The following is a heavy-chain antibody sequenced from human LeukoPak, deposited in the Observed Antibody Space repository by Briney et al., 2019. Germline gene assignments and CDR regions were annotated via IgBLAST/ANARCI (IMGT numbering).Heavy chain of an antibody. V-gene: IGHV3-30*03. J-gene: IGHJ4*02. CDR2: ISHDGSNK. CDR1: GFTFSSYG. CDR3: ARDYSSGWSFFY. D-gene: IGHD6-19*01. Sequence: PGGSLRLSCAASGFTFSSYGMHWVRQAPGKGLEWVAVISHDGSNKYYADSVKGRFTISRDNSKNTLYLQMNSLRSDDTAVYYCARDYSSGWSFFYWGQGTLVTVSS.